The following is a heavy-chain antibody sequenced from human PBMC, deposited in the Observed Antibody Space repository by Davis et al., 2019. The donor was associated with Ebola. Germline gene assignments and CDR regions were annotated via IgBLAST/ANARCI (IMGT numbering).Heavy chain of an antibody. CDR3: ARGIAPDY. CDR2: INHSGST. V-gene: IGHV4-34*01. D-gene: IGHD3-22*01. CDR1: GGSFSGYY. J-gene: IGHJ4*02. Sequence: GSLRLSCAVYGGSFSGYYWSWIRQPPGKGLEWIGEINHSGSTNYNPSLKSRVTISVDTSKNQFSLKLSSVTAADTAVYYCARGIAPDYWGQGTLVTVSS.